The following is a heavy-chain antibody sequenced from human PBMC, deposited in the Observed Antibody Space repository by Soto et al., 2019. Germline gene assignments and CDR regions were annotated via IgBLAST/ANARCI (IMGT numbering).Heavy chain of an antibody. V-gene: IGHV4-31*03. CDR1: GGSISSGGYY. J-gene: IGHJ4*02. D-gene: IGHD5-18*01. CDR3: ARLLRRGYSYGYHY. CDR2: IYYSGST. Sequence: TSETLSLTCTVSGGSISSGGYYWSWIRQHPGKGLEWIGYIYYSGSTYYNPSLKSRVTISVDTSKNQFSLKLSSVTAADTAVYYCARLLRRGYSYGYHYWGQGTLVTVSS.